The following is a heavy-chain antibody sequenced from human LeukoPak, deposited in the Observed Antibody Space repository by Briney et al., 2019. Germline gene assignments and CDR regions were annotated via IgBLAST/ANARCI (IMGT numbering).Heavy chain of an antibody. V-gene: IGHV4-34*01. CDR1: GGSFSGYY. J-gene: IGHJ3*02. D-gene: IGHD2-2*01. CDR3: ARGVRIVVVPAASGYAFDI. CDR2: INHSGST. Sequence: KPSETLSLTCAVYGGSFSGYYWSWIRQPPGKGLEWIEEINHSGSTNYNPSLKSRVTISVDTSKNQFSLKLSSVTAADTAVYYCARGVRIVVVPAASGYAFDIWGQGTMVTVSS.